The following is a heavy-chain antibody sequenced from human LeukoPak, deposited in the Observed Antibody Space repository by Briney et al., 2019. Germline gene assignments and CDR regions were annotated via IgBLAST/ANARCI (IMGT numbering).Heavy chain of an antibody. CDR2: INWNGGSS. J-gene: IGHJ4*02. D-gene: IGHD6-13*01. V-gene: IGHV3-20*04. Sequence: GGSLRLSXAASGFTFSSYSMNWVRQAPGKGLEWVSGINWNGGSSGYADSVKGRFTISRDNAKNSLYLQMNSLRAEDTALYYCARAYSSSWYFFDYWGQGTLVTVSS. CDR1: GFTFSSYS. CDR3: ARAYSSSWYFFDY.